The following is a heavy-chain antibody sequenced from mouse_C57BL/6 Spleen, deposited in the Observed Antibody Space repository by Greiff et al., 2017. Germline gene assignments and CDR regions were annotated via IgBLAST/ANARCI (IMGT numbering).Heavy chain of an antibody. CDR3: ARYDYDDGFAY. V-gene: IGHV3-1*01. D-gene: IGHD2-4*01. J-gene: IGHJ3*01. Sequence: EVKLQESGPGMVKPSQSLSLTCTVTGYSITSGYDWHWIRHFPGNNLEWMGYISYSGSTNYNPSLKSRISITHDTSKNHFFLKLNSVTTEDTATYYCARYDYDDGFAYWGQGTLVTVSA. CDR1: GYSITSGYD. CDR2: ISYSGST.